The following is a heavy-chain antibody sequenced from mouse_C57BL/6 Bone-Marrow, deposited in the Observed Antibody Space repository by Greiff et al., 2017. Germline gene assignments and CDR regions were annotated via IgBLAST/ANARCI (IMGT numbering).Heavy chain of an antibody. CDR2: IYPGGGYT. V-gene: IGHV1-63*01. D-gene: IGHD2-4*01. J-gene: IGHJ4*01. Sequence: QVQLKESGAELVRPGTSVKMSCKASGYTFTNYWIGWAKQRPGHGLEWIGDIYPGGGYTNYNEKFKGKATLTADKSSSTAYMQFSSLTSEDSAIYYCSRSLYYYFSYAMDYWGQGTSVTVSS. CDR1: GYTFTNYW. CDR3: SRSLYYYFSYAMDY.